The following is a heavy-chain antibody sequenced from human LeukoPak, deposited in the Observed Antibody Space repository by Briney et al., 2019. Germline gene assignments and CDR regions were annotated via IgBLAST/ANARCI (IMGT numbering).Heavy chain of an antibody. CDR2: VSISSTYI. D-gene: IGHD5-12*01. V-gene: IGHV3-21*01. CDR3: ARDPVSRYGGYHPDY. Sequence: PGGSLRLSCAASGFTFSSYSMSWVRQAPGKGLEWVSSVSISSTYIYYADSVKGRFTISRDNAKNSLYLQMNSLRAEDTAVYYCARDPVSRYGGYHPDYWGQGTLVTVSS. J-gene: IGHJ4*02. CDR1: GFTFSSYS.